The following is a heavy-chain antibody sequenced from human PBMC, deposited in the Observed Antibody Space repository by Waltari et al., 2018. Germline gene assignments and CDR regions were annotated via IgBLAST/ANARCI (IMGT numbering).Heavy chain of an antibody. CDR1: GGSISSNSYY. V-gene: IGHV4-39*01. CDR3: ARLPTYYSGSGSYYPGYFDY. D-gene: IGHD3-10*01. Sequence: QLQLQESGPGLVKPSETLSLTCTVSGGSISSNSYYWGWIRQPPGKGLEWIGSIYYSGGTFYNPSLKSRVTISVDMSENQFSLKLSSVTAADTAVYYCARLPTYYSGSGSYYPGYFDYWGQGTLVTVSS. CDR2: IYYSGGT. J-gene: IGHJ4*02.